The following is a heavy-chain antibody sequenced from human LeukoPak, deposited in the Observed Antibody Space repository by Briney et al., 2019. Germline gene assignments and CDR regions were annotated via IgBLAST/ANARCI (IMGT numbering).Heavy chain of an antibody. V-gene: IGHV4-39*01. D-gene: IGHD5-12*01. J-gene: IGHJ4*02. Sequence: PSETLSLTCTVSGGSISSSSYYWGWIRQPPGKGLEWIGSIYYSGSTYYNPSLKSRVTISVDTPKNQFSLKLSSVTAADTAVYYCARLIVAAPAMDYWGQGTLVTVSS. CDR1: GGSISSSSYY. CDR2: IYYSGST. CDR3: ARLIVAAPAMDY.